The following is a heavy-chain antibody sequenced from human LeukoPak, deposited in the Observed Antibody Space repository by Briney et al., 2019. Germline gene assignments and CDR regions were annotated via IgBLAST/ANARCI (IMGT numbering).Heavy chain of an antibody. V-gene: IGHV3-21*01. J-gene: IGHJ4*02. CDR1: GFTFSSYS. CDR2: ISSSSSYI. Sequence: GGSLRLSCAASGFTFSSYSMNWVRQAPGEGLEWVSSISSSSSYIYYADSVKGRFTISTDNAKNSLYLQMNSLRAEDTAVYYCARGQASDFDYWGQGTLVTVSS. CDR3: ARGQASDFDY.